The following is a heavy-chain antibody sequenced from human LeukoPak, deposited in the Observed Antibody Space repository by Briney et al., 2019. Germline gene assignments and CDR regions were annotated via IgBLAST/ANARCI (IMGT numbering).Heavy chain of an antibody. D-gene: IGHD3-10*01. CDR2: IYHSGST. Sequence: SETLSLTCTVSGYSISSGYYWGWIRQPPGKGLEWIGSIYHSGSTYYNPSLKSRVTISVDTSKNQFSLKLSSVTAADTAVYYCARHPSRYYGSGSYFNPWGQGTLVTVSS. J-gene: IGHJ5*02. V-gene: IGHV4-38-2*02. CDR1: GYSISSGYY. CDR3: ARHPSRYYGSGSYFNP.